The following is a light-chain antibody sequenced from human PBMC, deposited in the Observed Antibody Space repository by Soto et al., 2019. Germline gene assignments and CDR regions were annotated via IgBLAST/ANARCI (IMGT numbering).Light chain of an antibody. CDR1: TGAVTSGNY. V-gene: IGLV7-43*01. Sequence: QSVVTQEPSLTVSPGGTVTLTCASSTGAVTSGNYPSWFQQKPGQPPRTLIYTTNNKHSWTPARFSGSLLGGKAALTLSGVQPEDEAEYYCLIYYGDPHLVFGGGTKVTVL. CDR2: TTN. J-gene: IGLJ3*02. CDR3: LIYYGDPHLV.